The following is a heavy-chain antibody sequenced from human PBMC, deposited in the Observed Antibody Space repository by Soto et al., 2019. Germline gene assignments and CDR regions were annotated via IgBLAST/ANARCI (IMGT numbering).Heavy chain of an antibody. D-gene: IGHD3-22*01. V-gene: IGHV1-69*12. CDR3: ASNRGYYDSSGYYYRRGYFDL. Sequence: QVQLVQSGAEVKKPGSSVKVSCKASGGTFSSYAISWVRQAPGQGLEWMGGIIPIFGTANYAQKFQGRVTITADESKGTAYMELSSLRSEDTAVYYWASNRGYYDSSGYYYRRGYFDLWGRGTLVTVSS. CDR1: GGTFSSYA. CDR2: IIPIFGTA. J-gene: IGHJ2*01.